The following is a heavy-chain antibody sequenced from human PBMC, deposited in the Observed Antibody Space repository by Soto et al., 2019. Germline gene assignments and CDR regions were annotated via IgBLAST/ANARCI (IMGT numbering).Heavy chain of an antibody. J-gene: IGHJ6*02. CDR3: ARDLIVLVPAANYYYYGMDV. CDR1: GYTFTSYG. D-gene: IGHD2-2*01. V-gene: IGHV1-18*01. Sequence: VASVKVSCKASGYTFTSYGISWVRQAPGQGLEWMGWISAYNGNTNYAQKLQGRVTMTTDTSTSTAYMELRSLRSDDTAVYYCARDLIVLVPAANYYYYGMDVWGQGTTVTVSS. CDR2: ISAYNGNT.